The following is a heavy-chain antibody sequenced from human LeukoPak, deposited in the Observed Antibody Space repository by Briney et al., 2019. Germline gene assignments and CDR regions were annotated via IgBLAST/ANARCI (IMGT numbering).Heavy chain of an antibody. V-gene: IGHV3-23*01. CDR1: GFTFSSYA. CDR2: ISGSGGST. Sequence: GGSLRLSCAASGFTFSSYAMSWVRQAPGKGLEWVSAISGSGGSTYYADSVKGRFTISRDNSKNTLYLQMNSLRAEDTAVYYCAKDFTPNTIFVENFDYWGQGTLVTVSS. J-gene: IGHJ4*02. D-gene: IGHD3-3*01. CDR3: AKDFTPNTIFVENFDY.